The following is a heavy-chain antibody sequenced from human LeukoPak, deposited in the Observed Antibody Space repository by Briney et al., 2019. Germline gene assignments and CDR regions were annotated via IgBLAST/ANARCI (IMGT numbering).Heavy chain of an antibody. D-gene: IGHD4-17*01. V-gene: IGHV3-23*01. CDR1: GFIFSSYA. CDR3: AKGPTGATVTSLVLWYFDY. CDR2: ISGSGGST. Sequence: GGSLRLSCAASGFIFSSYAMSWVRQAPGNGLEWVSAISGSGGSTYYADSVKGRFTISRDNSKNTLYLQKNSLRAEDTAVYYCAKGPTGATVTSLVLWYFDYWGQGTLVTVSS. J-gene: IGHJ4*02.